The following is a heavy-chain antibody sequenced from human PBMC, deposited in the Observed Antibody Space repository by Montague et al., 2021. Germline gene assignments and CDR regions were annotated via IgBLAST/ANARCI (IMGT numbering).Heavy chain of an antibody. J-gene: IGHJ5*02. Sequence: SLRLSCAASGFTFDNAYMSWVRQAPGKGLEWVACIKSTNAGGTTEYAAPVKGRFTITRDDSKNTVYLQLNSLKTEDTAVYYCTTILSWCSWTVSWGLGTLVTVSS. D-gene: IGHD6-13*01. CDR2: IKSTNAGGTT. CDR1: GFTFDNAY. CDR3: TTILSWCSWTVS. V-gene: IGHV3-15*01.